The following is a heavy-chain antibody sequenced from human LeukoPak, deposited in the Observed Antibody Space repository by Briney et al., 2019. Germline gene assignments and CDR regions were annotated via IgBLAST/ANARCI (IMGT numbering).Heavy chain of an antibody. CDR2: ISAYNGNT. V-gene: IGHV1-18*01. J-gene: IGHJ5*02. D-gene: IGHD3-9*01. CDR1: GYTFTSYG. CDR3: AREGHYDILTGYYWSWFDP. Sequence: ASVKVSCKASGYTFTSYGISRVRQAPGQGLEWMGWISAYNGNTNYAQKLQGRVAMTTDTSTSTAYMELRSLRSDDTAVYYCAREGHYDILTGYYWSWFDPWGQGTLVTVSS.